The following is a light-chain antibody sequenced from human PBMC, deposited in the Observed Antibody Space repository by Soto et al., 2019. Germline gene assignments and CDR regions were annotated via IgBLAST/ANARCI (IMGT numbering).Light chain of an antibody. CDR1: RGVTSSY. CDR3: QQYDSSPLT. J-gene: IGKJ4*01. V-gene: IGKV3-20*01. CDR2: GAS. Sequence: EIELTQSPGTLSLSPGERATLSCRASRGVTSSYLAWYQQKPGQAPRLLIYGASIRATGLPDRFSGSGSGTDFTLTISRLEPEDFAVYYCQQYDSSPLTFGGGTKVEIK.